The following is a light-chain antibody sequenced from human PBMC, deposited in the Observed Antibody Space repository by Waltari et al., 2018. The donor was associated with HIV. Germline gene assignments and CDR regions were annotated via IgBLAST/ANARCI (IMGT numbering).Light chain of an antibody. Sequence: QSVLTQPPSVSEAPRQRVTISCSGSSSNIGNNAVNWYQQVPGKAPKLLIYYDDLLSSGVFDRFSVPKSGPSASLAIRGLQSEDEAEYYCAAWDDYLNGYVFGSGTKVTVL. CDR2: YDD. J-gene: IGLJ1*01. CDR3: AAWDDYLNGYV. V-gene: IGLV1-36*01. CDR1: SSNIGNNA.